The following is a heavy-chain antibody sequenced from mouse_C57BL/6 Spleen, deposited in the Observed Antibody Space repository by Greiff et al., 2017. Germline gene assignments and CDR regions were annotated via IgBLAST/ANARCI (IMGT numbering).Heavy chain of an antibody. CDR3: ARSGGSSFGGFYFDY. V-gene: IGHV5-17*01. CDR2: ISSGSSTI. J-gene: IGHJ2*01. CDR1: GFTFSDYG. Sequence: VQLVESGGGLVKPGGSLKLSCAASGFTFSDYGMHWVRQAPEKGLEWVAYISSGSSTIYYADTVKGRFTISRDNAKNTLFLQMTSLRSEDTAMYYCARSGGSSFGGFYFDYWGQGTTLTVSS. D-gene: IGHD1-1*01.